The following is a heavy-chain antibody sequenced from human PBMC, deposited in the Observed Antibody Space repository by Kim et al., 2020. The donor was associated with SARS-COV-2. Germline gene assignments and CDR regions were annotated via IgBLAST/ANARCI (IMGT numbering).Heavy chain of an antibody. Sequence: GGSLRLSCAASGFTIRNYAMTWVRQGPGKGLQWVSAFSGSGDNTYYADSVNGRFTISRDNSKNTLYLLMNSLRAEDTAVYYCAKSAGWMDYGMDVWGQGT. J-gene: IGHJ6*02. CDR1: GFTIRNYA. CDR3: AKSAGWMDYGMDV. D-gene: IGHD6-19*01. CDR2: FSGSGDNT. V-gene: IGHV3-23*01.